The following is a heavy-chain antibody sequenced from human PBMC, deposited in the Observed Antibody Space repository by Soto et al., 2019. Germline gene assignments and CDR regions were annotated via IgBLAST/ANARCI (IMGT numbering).Heavy chain of an antibody. Sequence: SETLSLTCTVSGGSISSYYWSWFRQPPGKGLEWIGDIYHSGSTNYNPSLKSRVTISVDKSKNQFSLKLSSVTAADTAVYYCARAAMRGSTWPFDYWGQGTLVTVSS. J-gene: IGHJ4*02. V-gene: IGHV4-59*12. CDR2: IYHSGST. D-gene: IGHD6-13*01. CDR1: GGSISSYY. CDR3: ARAAMRGSTWPFDY.